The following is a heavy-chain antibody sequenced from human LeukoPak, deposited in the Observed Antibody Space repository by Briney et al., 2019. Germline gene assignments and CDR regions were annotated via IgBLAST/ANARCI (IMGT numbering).Heavy chain of an antibody. CDR2: ISWNSGSI. CDR1: GFSFDDYA. J-gene: IGHJ4*02. Sequence: GGSLRLSCAASGFSFDDYAMHWVRQAPGKGLEWVSGISWNSGSIGYADSVKGRFTISRDNAKNSLYLQMNSLRAEDTAVYYCARNFERLLDYWGQGTLVTVSS. D-gene: IGHD1-7*01. V-gene: IGHV3-9*01. CDR3: ARNFERLLDY.